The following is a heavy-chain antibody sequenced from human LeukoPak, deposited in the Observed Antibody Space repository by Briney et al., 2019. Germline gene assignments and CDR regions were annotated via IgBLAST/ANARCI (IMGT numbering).Heavy chain of an antibody. V-gene: IGHV3-30*18. CDR3: AKGVVAATIAAYYGMDV. CDR1: GFTLSSYS. J-gene: IGHJ6*02. Sequence: GGSLRLSCAASGFTLSSYSMNWVRQAPGKGLEWVAVISYDESDKYYADSVKGRFTISRDNSKNTLYLQMNSLRPEDTAVYYCAKGVVAATIAAYYGMDVWGQGTTVTVSS. CDR2: ISYDESDK. D-gene: IGHD2-15*01.